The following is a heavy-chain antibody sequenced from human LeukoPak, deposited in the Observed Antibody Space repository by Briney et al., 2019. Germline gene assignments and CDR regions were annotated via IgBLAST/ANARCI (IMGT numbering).Heavy chain of an antibody. J-gene: IGHJ6*02. V-gene: IGHV4-39*01. D-gene: IGHD2-8*02. CDR3: MRHGRRPPGHYGMDV. CDR2: MSYTGTI. CDR1: GGSITGNTYY. Sequence: PSETQSLTCTVSGGSITGNTYYWGWIRQPPGKGLEWIASMSYTGTIYYNPSLTSRVTISEDTSKNQFSLKLSFVAAADTAVYYCMRHGRRPPGHYGMDVWGQGTTVTVSS.